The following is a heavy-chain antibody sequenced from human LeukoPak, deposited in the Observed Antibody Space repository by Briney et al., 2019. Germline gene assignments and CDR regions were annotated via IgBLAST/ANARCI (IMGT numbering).Heavy chain of an antibody. CDR2: INHSGST. CDR1: GGSFSGYY. D-gene: IGHD2-2*02. CDR3: ARGDPYLY. Sequence: SETLSLTCAVYGGSFSGYYWSWIRQPPGKGLEWIGKINHSGSTNYNPSLKSRVTISVDTSKSQFSLKLSSVTAADTAVYYCARGDPYLYWGQGTLVTVSS. J-gene: IGHJ4*02. V-gene: IGHV4-34*01.